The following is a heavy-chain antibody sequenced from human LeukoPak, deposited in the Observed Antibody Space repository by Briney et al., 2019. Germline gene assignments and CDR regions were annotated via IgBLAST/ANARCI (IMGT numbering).Heavy chain of an antibody. D-gene: IGHD3-10*01. CDR2: IGPSGDRT. J-gene: IGHJ4*02. CDR1: GFIFRNYG. Sequence: GGSLRLSCSASGFIFRNYGMNWVRQAPGKGLEWVSGIGPSGDRTYYADSVKGRFTISRDNSKNTLYLQMSSLRDEDTAVYYCARGVASGLRVYFDYWGQGTLVTVSS. CDR3: ARGVASGLRVYFDY. V-gene: IGHV3-23*01.